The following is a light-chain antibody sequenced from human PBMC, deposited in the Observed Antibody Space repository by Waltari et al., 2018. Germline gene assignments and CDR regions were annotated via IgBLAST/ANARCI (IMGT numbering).Light chain of an antibody. CDR1: QGIENS. Sequence: DIQMTQSPSSLSASVADTVTITSRASQGIENSLGWFQQRPGKALTSLIIDVSSLHGGDPLKFSGSGYGTHFSLTINNVQPEDSATYYCQHYNRFPYTFGQWTKLEIK. CDR2: DVS. J-gene: IGKJ2*01. V-gene: IGKV1-16*02. CDR3: QHYNRFPYT.